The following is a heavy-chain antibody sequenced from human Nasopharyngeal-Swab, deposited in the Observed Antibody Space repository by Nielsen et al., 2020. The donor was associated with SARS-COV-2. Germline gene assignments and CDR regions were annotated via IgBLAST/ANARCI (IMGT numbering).Heavy chain of an antibody. V-gene: IGHV1-18*01. CDR2: ISAYSGNT. CDR3: ARDRSPYGSGSYLWFDP. Sequence: WVRQAPGQGLEWMGWISAYSGNTNYVQKLQGRVTMTIDTSTSTAYMELRSLRSDDTAVYYCARDRSPYGSGSYLWFDPWGQGTLVTVSS. J-gene: IGHJ5*02. D-gene: IGHD3-10*01.